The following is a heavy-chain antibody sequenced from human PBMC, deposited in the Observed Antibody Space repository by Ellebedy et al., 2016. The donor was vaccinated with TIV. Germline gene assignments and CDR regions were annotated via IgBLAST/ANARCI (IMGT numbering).Heavy chain of an antibody. CDR1: EFTVSYNY. J-gene: IGHJ4*02. V-gene: IGHV3-48*02. Sequence: GESLKISCAASEFTVSYNYMNWVRQAPGKGLEWVSYMSSSTGDKYYADSVKGRFTISRVNAENSLHLQMNNLSDEDTAVYYCAREGRDGYNPYFDYWGQGILVTVSS. CDR3: AREGRDGYNPYFDY. D-gene: IGHD5-24*01. CDR2: MSSSTGDK.